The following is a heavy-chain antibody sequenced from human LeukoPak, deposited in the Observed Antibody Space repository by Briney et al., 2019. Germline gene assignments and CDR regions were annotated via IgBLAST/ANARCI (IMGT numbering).Heavy chain of an antibody. J-gene: IGHJ4*02. CDR2: SYSAGAT. D-gene: IGHD3-3*02. V-gene: IGHV3-53*01. CDR3: ARGASRISWPGIDY. Sequence: GGSLRLSCAASGFTVSSNLMTWVRQSPGRGLEWLSSSYSAGATYYADSVKGRFTISRDHSHNSVSLQMTNLRVEDTAIYYCARGASRISWPGIDYWGQGTLVTVSS. CDR1: GFTVSSNL.